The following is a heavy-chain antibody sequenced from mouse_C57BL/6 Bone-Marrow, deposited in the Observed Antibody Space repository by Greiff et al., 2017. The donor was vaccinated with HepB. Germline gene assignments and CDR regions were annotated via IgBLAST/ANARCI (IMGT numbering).Heavy chain of an antibody. CDR1: GFTFSDYG. D-gene: IGHD2-5*01. V-gene: IGHV5-17*01. CDR3: ASLYYSNWYFDV. J-gene: IGHJ1*03. CDR2: ISSGSSTI. Sequence: EVHLVESGGGLVKPGGSLKLSCAASGFTFSDYGMHWVRQAPEKGLEWVAYISSGSSTIYYADTVKGRFTISRDNAKNTLFLQMTSLRSEDTAMYYCASLYYSNWYFDVWGTGTTVTVSS.